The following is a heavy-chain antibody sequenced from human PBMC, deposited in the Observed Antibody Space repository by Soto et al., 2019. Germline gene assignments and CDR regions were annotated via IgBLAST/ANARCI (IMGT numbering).Heavy chain of an antibody. CDR2: VSHDGRNT. CDR3: AKGARQWLVTSDFNY. J-gene: IGHJ4*02. Sequence: VQLVESGGGVVQPGRSLRLSCAASGFTFSDYAMHWVRQAPGKGLEWVAVVSHDGRNTHYADSVKGRFTISRDSSKNTVSLEMTSLRAEATAVYYGAKGARQWLVTSDFNYWGQGALVTVSS. D-gene: IGHD6-19*01. CDR1: GFTFSDYA. V-gene: IGHV3-30*18.